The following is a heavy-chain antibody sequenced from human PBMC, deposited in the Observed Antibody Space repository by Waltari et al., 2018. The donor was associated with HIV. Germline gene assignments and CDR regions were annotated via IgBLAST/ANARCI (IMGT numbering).Heavy chain of an antibody. J-gene: IGHJ6*02. D-gene: IGHD5-18*01. Sequence: QVQLQESGPGLVKPSQTLSLTCTVSGGPISSGGYYWSWIRQHPGKDLDLIGFNNYSGTTANNPSLKSRVTISVYTSKNQFSLKLSSVTAADTAVYYCARVRSPGYTYGFYFYYYGMDVWGQGTTVTVSS. CDR3: ARVRSPGYTYGFYFYYYGMDV. CDR1: GGPISSGGYY. V-gene: IGHV4-31*03. CDR2: NNYSGTT.